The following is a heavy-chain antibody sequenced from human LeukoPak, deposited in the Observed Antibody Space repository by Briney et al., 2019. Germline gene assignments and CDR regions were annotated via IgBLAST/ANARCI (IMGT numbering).Heavy chain of an antibody. V-gene: IGHV4-39*07. CDR1: GGSISSNSYY. D-gene: IGHD3-10*01. CDR3: ARAPYGSGFDY. J-gene: IGHJ4*02. CDR2: IYYSGST. Sequence: PSETLSLTCTVSGGSISSNSYYWGWIRQPPGKGLEWIASIYYSGSTNYNPSLKSRVTISVDTSKNQFSLNLSSVTAADTAVYFCARAPYGSGFDYWGQGTLVTVSS.